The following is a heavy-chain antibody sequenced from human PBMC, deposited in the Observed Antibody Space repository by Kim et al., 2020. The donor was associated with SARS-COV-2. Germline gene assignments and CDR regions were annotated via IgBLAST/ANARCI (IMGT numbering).Heavy chain of an antibody. V-gene: IGHV3-20*04. CDR2: INWNGGST. J-gene: IGHJ4*02. CDR1: GFTFDDYG. Sequence: GGSLRLSCAASGFTFDDYGMSWVRQAPGKGLEWVSGINWNGGSTGYADSVKGRFTISRDNAKNSLYLQMNSLRAEDTALYYCARPHYDSSGYYVMTFDYWGQGTLVTVSS. CDR3: ARPHYDSSGYYVMTFDY. D-gene: IGHD3-22*01.